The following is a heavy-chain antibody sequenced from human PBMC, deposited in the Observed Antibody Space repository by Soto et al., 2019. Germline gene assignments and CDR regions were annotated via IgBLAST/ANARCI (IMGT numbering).Heavy chain of an antibody. V-gene: IGHV3-72*01. Sequence: EVQLVESGGGLVQPGGSLRLSCAASGFTFSDHYMDWVRQAPGKGLEWVGRTRNKANSHTTEYAASVKGRFTISRDDSKNSLYLQMNSLKVEGTAVYYCARATTVTDYWGQGALVTVSS. D-gene: IGHD4-17*01. CDR2: TRNKANSHTT. CDR1: GFTFSDHY. CDR3: ARATTVTDY. J-gene: IGHJ4*02.